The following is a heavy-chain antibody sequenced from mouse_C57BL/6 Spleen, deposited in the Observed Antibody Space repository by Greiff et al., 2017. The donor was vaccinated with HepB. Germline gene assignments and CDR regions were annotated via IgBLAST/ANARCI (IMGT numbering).Heavy chain of an antibody. CDR1: GYSFSSSW. V-gene: IGHV1-82*01. CDR2: FYPGDGDT. Sequence: QVQLQQSGPELVKPGASVKISCKASGYSFSSSWMNWVKQRPGKGLEWIGRFYPGDGDTNYNGKFKGKATLTADKSSSTAYMQLSSLTSEDSAVYFCASPNPSYYYGSSWDYFDYWGQGTTLTVSS. D-gene: IGHD1-1*01. J-gene: IGHJ2*01. CDR3: ASPNPSYYYGSSWDYFDY.